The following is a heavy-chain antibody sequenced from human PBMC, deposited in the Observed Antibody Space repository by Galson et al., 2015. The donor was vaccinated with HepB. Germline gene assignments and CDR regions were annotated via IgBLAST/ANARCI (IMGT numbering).Heavy chain of an antibody. V-gene: IGHV3-23*01. J-gene: IGHJ4*02. D-gene: IGHD6-13*01. CDR1: GFSFSNYV. Sequence: SLRLSCAASGFSFSNYVMTWVRQAPGKGLEWVSIISSDSGVTGYTDSVKGRFTISRDNSKNTLYLQMNSLRAEDTAVYFCARGGLTSSWRKNFFDQWGPGILVTVSS. CDR3: ARGGLTSSWRKNFFDQ. CDR2: ISSDSGVT.